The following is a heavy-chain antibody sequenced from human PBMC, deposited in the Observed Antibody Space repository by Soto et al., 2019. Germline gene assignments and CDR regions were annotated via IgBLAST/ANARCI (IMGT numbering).Heavy chain of an antibody. Sequence: EVQLVESGGGLVQPGGSLKLSCAASGFTFSGSAMHWVRQASGKGLEWVGRIRSKANSYATAYAASVKGRFTISRDDSKNTAYLEMNSLKTEDTAVYYCREVRYCGGGCYYDYWGQGTLVTVSS. CDR3: REVRYCGGGCYYDY. CDR1: GFTFSGSA. V-gene: IGHV3-73*01. D-gene: IGHD2-21*02. CDR2: IRSKANSYAT. J-gene: IGHJ4*02.